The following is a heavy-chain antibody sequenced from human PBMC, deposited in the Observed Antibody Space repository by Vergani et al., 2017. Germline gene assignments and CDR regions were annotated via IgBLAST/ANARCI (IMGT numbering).Heavy chain of an antibody. CDR2: IYYSGST. V-gene: IGHV4-34*11. Sequence: QVQLQQWGAGLLKPSETLSLTCAVYGGSFSGYYWSWIRQPPGKGLEWIGYIYYSGSTNYNPSLKSRVTISVDTSKNQFSLKLSSVTAADTAVYYCARALLRRARKSDYVVFDWFDPWGQGTLVTVSS. J-gene: IGHJ5*02. CDR1: GGSFSGYY. D-gene: IGHD4-17*01. CDR3: ARALLRRARKSDYVVFDWFDP.